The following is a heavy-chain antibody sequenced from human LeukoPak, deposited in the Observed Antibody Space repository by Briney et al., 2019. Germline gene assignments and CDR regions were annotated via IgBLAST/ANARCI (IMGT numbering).Heavy chain of an antibody. Sequence: GGSLRLSCAASGFIFSSYEMNWVRQGPGKGPEWVSYISSSGDTVFYGYSLNGRFTISRDNAKNSLYLQINNLRAEDTSVYYCARDGSFTSGSFFDSWGQGTLVTVSS. J-gene: IGHJ4*02. CDR3: ARDGSFTSGSFFDS. CDR1: GFIFSSYE. CDR2: ISSSGDTV. V-gene: IGHV3-48*03. D-gene: IGHD1-26*01.